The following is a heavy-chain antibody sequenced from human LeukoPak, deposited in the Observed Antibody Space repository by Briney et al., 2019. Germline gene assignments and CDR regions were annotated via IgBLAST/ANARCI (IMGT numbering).Heavy chain of an antibody. CDR3: AQRFSSGWPPY. V-gene: IGHV3-23*01. Sequence: PGVSLRRSCAGSGFSVSSFGMSWVRQAPGKGLEWISAISLNGETTWYADSVKGRFTIARDNSKNTLYLQLTSLRAEDTAVYYCAQRFSSGWPPYWGQGSLVSVSS. CDR1: GFSVSSFG. J-gene: IGHJ4*02. D-gene: IGHD6-19*01. CDR2: ISLNGETT.